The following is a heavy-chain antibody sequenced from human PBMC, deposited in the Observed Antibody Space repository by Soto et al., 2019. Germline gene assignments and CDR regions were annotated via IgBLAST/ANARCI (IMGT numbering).Heavy chain of an antibody. J-gene: IGHJ6*02. CDR3: ARWGRDYYYYGMDV. Sequence: PAGSLTLSCPASGFYVTSTCMDWVRQAPGKGLEWVSVIYSGGGTYYADSVKGRFTISRDNSKNTLYLQMNSLRAEETAVYYCARWGRDYYYYGMDVWGQGT. CDR1: GFYVTSTC. D-gene: IGHD3-10*01. CDR2: IYSGGGT. V-gene: IGHV3-53*01.